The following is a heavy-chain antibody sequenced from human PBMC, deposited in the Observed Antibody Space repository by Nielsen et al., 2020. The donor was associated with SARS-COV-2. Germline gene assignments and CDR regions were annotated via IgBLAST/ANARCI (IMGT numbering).Heavy chain of an antibody. Sequence: ASVKVSCKASGYIFSNFAMHWVRQAPRQRLEWVGWINAGNGDTKYSQKFQDRVTITRDTSISTAYMELSSLRSDDTAVYFCAREDVGRDGTSWLDHWGQGALVTVSS. J-gene: IGHJ5*02. V-gene: IGHV1-3*01. CDR2: INAGNGDT. D-gene: IGHD5-24*01. CDR1: GYIFSNFA. CDR3: AREDVGRDGTSWLDH.